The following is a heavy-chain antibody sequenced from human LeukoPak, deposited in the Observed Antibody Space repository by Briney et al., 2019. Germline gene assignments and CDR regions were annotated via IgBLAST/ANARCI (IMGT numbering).Heavy chain of an antibody. CDR1: GFTFDDYA. J-gene: IGHJ4*02. CDR2: ISGDSAYM. V-gene: IGHV3-21*01. Sequence: PGRSLRLSCAASGFTFDDYAMHWVRQAPGKGLEWVSSISGDSAYMYYADSVKGRFTISRDNAKNSLYLQMNSLRVEDTAVYYCARDFYGSGTSVYWGQGILVTVSS. CDR3: ARDFYGSGTSVY. D-gene: IGHD3-10*01.